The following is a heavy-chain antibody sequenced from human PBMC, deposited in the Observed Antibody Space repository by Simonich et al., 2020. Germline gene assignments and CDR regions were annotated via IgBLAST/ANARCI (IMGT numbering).Heavy chain of an antibody. D-gene: IGHD2-21*02. V-gene: IGHV3-30*07. CDR2: KSDDGNNK. CDR3: ARDGERYCGGDCYSYFDY. J-gene: IGHJ4*02. CDR1: GFTFSSYA. Sequence: QVQLVESGGGVVQPGRSMRLSCAASGFTFSSYAMHWVRQAQGKGLEWGEVKSDDGNNKYYADSGKGRFTISRDNSKNTLYLQMNSLRAEDTAVYYCARDGERYCGGDCYSYFDYWGQGTLVTVSS.